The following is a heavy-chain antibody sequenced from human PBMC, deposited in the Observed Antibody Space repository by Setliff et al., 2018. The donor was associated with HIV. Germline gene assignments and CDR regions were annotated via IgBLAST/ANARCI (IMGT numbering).Heavy chain of an antibody. CDR3: ARSRLHYYDSSGYYPSYFDY. J-gene: IGHJ4*02. D-gene: IGHD3-22*01. Sequence: PSETLSLTCSVSGGSISSYYWSWIRQPPGKGLEWIGDIYYSGMTNYNPSLQSRVTISVDTSKNQFSLKLSSVTAADTAVYYCARSRLHYYDSSGYYPSYFDYWGQGTLVTVSS. CDR1: GGSISSYY. CDR2: IYYSGMT. V-gene: IGHV4-59*08.